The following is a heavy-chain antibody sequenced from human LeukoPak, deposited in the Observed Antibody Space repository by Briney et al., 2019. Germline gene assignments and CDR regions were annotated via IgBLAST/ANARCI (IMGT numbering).Heavy chain of an antibody. J-gene: IGHJ4*02. V-gene: IGHV3-48*02. D-gene: IGHD2-21*02. CDR1: GFIFSSSM. Sequence: PGGSLRPSCAASGFIFSSSMMNWVRQAPGKGLEWLSYISSSSSIIYYADSVKGRFTISRDNAKNSLYLQMNSLRDEDTAVYYCAKSDTYRFDYWGQGTLVTVSS. CDR3: AKSDTYRFDY. CDR2: ISSSSSII.